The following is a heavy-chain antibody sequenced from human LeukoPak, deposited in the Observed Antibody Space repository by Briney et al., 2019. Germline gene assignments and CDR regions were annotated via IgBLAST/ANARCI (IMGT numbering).Heavy chain of an antibody. CDR2: IWYDGSNK. CDR1: GFTFSSYG. D-gene: IGHD2-2*01. Sequence: GRYLRLYCAASGFTFSSYGMHWVRQAPGKGLEWVAVIWYDGSNKYYADSVKGRFTISRDNSKNTLYLQMNSLRAEDTAVYYCARDSSSTRSFDYWGQGTLVTVSS. J-gene: IGHJ4*02. CDR3: ARDSSSTRSFDY. V-gene: IGHV3-33*01.